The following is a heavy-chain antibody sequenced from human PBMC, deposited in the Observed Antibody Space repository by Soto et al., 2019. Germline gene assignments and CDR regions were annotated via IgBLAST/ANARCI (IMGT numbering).Heavy chain of an antibody. CDR2: ISSYNGNT. J-gene: IGHJ6*02. Sequence: ASVKVSCNASGYTFTSYGISWVRQAPGQGLEWMGCISSYNGNTNYAQKIQGRVTMTTDTSTSTAYMELRSLRSDDTAVYYCARGLSAAARYYYYGMDVWGQGTTVTVSS. CDR3: ARGLSAAARYYYYGMDV. CDR1: GYTFTSYG. V-gene: IGHV1-18*01. D-gene: IGHD6-13*01.